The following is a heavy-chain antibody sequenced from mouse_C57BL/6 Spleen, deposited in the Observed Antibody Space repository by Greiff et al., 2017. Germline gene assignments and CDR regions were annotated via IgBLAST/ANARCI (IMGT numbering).Heavy chain of an antibody. CDR2: ISSGSSTI. CDR3: ARLFIPAMDY. Sequence: EVMLVESGGGLVKPGGSLKLSCAASGFTFSDYGMHWVRQAPEKGLEWVAYISSGSSTIYYADTVKGRFTISRDNAKNTLFLQMTSLRSEDTAMYYCARLFIPAMDYWGQGTSVTVSS. D-gene: IGHD1-1*01. J-gene: IGHJ4*01. CDR1: GFTFSDYG. V-gene: IGHV5-17*01.